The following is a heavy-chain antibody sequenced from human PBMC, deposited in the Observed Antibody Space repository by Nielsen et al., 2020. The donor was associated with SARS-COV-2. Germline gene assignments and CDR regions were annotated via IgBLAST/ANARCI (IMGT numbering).Heavy chain of an antibody. CDR2: INHSGST. Sequence: SETLSLTCAVYGGSFSGYYWSWIRQPPGKGLEWIGEINHSGSTNYNPSLKSRVTISVDTSKNQFSLKLSSVTAADTAVYYCARGPRYSSGWYIPRPYYFDYWGQGTLVTVSS. CDR3: ARGPRYSSGWYIPRPYYFDY. V-gene: IGHV4-34*01. J-gene: IGHJ4*02. D-gene: IGHD6-19*01. CDR1: GGSFSGYY.